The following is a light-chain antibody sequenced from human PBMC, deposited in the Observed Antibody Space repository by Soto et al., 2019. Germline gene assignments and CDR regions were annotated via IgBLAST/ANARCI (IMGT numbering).Light chain of an antibody. CDR2: RAS. J-gene: IGKJ3*01. Sequence: EIVLTQSPGTLSLSPGERATLSCRASQSVSSDYLAWYQQKPGQTPKVLIYRASSRATGIPDRFSGSGSGTDFTLTISRLEPEDFAVYYCQQYHSYSPFTFGPGTKVDIK. CDR1: QSVSSDY. CDR3: QQYHSYSPFT. V-gene: IGKV3-20*01.